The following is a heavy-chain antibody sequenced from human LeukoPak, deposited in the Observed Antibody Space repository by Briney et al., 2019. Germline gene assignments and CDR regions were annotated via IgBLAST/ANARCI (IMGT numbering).Heavy chain of an antibody. Sequence: ASVKVSCKASGYTFTSYDINWVRQATGQGLEWMGWINPNSGGTNYAQKFQGRVTMTRDTSISTAYMELSRLRSDDTAVYYCAREEAGQLAGDYWGRGTLVTVSS. CDR2: INPNSGGT. V-gene: IGHV1-2*02. J-gene: IGHJ4*02. D-gene: IGHD6-6*01. CDR3: AREEAGQLAGDY. CDR1: GYTFTSYD.